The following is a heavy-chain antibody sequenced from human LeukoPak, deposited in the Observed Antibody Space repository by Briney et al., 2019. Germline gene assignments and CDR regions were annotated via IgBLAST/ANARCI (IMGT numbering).Heavy chain of an antibody. J-gene: IGHJ4*02. D-gene: IGHD3-9*01. CDR3: AGDLNLRYFDWLALPRFDY. Sequence: KPPETLSLTCTVSGGSINSDSYYWDWIRQPPGKGLEWIGSIHYSGSTSYNPSLESRVAISVDTSKSQFSLRLSSVTAADTAIYYCAGDLNLRYFDWLALPRFDYWGQGALVTVSS. V-gene: IGHV4-39*07. CDR1: GGSINSDSYY. CDR2: IHYSGST.